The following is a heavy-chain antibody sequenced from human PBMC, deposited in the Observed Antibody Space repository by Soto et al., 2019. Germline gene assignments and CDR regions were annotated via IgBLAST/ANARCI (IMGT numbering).Heavy chain of an antibody. CDR2: IIPIFGTA. D-gene: IGHD5-12*01. J-gene: IGHJ2*01. Sequence: QVQLVQSGAEVKKPGSSVTVSCKASGGTFSSYTISWVRQAPGQGLEWMGGIIPIFGTANYAQKFQGRVTITADESTSTDYMELSRLRSEATAVYYGARGNDRWLQWWYFDLWGRGTLVAVSS. CDR3: ARGNDRWLQWWYFDL. V-gene: IGHV1-69*12. CDR1: GGTFSSYT.